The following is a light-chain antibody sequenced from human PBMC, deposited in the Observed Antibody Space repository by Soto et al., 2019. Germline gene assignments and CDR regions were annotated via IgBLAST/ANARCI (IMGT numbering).Light chain of an antibody. CDR1: QSVSSN. J-gene: IGKJ2*01. CDR3: PQYNNWPYT. V-gene: IGKV3-15*01. Sequence: EIVMTQSPATLSVSPGERATLSCRASQSVSSNLAWYQQKPGQAPRLLIYGASTRATGIPARFSGSGSGTALTLTISSLQSEDFAVYCCPQYNNWPYTFGQGTKLEIK. CDR2: GAS.